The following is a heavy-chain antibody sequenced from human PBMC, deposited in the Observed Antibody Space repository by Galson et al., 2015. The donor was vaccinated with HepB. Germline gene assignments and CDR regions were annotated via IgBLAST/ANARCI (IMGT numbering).Heavy chain of an antibody. D-gene: IGHD6-19*01. V-gene: IGHV1-3*01. CDR2: INAGNGNT. CDR1: GYSFTSYA. Sequence: SVKVSCKAGGYSFTSYALHWVRQAPGQSLEWMGWINAGNGNTKYSQKFQGRLTMTRDRSANTAYMELGSLRSEDTAVYYCARLYISGWYGAEDHYYGLDVWGQGTTVTVSS. CDR3: ARLYISGWYGAEDHYYGLDV. J-gene: IGHJ6*02.